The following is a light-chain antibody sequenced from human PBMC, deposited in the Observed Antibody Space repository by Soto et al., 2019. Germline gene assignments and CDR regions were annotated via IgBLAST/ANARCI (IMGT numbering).Light chain of an antibody. CDR3: RSYGGFNNVL. J-gene: IGLJ2*01. CDR2: HVS. Sequence: QSALTQPPSASGSPGQSVTISCTGAGNDVSQYNYVSWYQQHPGKAPKLLIHHVSRRPSGVPARFSGSKSGNTASLTVSGLQTEDEADYYCRSYGGFNNVLFGGGTKLTVL. CDR1: GNDVSQYNY. V-gene: IGLV2-8*01.